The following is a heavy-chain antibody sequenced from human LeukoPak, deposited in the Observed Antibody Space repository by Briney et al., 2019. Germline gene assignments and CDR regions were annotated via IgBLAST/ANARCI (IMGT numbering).Heavy chain of an antibody. CDR2: IYYSGST. V-gene: IGHV4-31*03. CDR1: GGSISSGGYS. D-gene: IGHD5-12*01. J-gene: IGHJ4*02. Sequence: PSQTLSLTCTVSGGSISSGGYSWSWIRQHPGKGLEWIGYIYYSGSTYYNPSLKSRVTISVDTSKNQFSLKLSSVTAADTAVYYCARVGRSGYVDFDYWGQGTLVTVSS. CDR3: ARVGRSGYVDFDY.